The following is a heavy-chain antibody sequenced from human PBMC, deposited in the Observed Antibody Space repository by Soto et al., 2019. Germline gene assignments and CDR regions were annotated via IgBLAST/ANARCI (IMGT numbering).Heavy chain of an antibody. CDR1: GYTFTNND. CDR2: MNPGSGDT. D-gene: IGHD5-18*01. Sequence: GASVKVSCKASGYTFTNNDVSWVRQATGQGLEWMGWMNPGSGDTGYAQKFQGRVTMTRDISIATAYMELTSLTSGDTAIYYCARMESFGSLNWFDPWGQGTLVTVSS. V-gene: IGHV1-8*01. J-gene: IGHJ5*02. CDR3: ARMESFGSLNWFDP.